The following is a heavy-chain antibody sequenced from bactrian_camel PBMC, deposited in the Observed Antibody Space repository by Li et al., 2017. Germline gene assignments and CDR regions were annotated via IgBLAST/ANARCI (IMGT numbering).Heavy chain of an antibody. Sequence: HVQLVESGGGSVQAGGSLRLSCAASGYTTSNYWLYWLAWLRQAPGKEREGVAAIYTIDGRTVYAASVKGRFTVSQDNARRTVYLQMDSLKPEDTAMYYCAARRCGNWGGYDYWGQGTQVTVS. CDR1: GYTTSNYW. V-gene: IGHV3S1*01. J-gene: IGHJ4*01. CDR2: IYTIDGRT. D-gene: IGHD1*01. CDR3: AARRCGNWGGYDY.